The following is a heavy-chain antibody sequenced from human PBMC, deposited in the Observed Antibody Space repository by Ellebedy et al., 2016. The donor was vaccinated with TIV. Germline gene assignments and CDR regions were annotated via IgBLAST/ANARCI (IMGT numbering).Heavy chain of an antibody. CDR3: ARILYSQHGP. CDR2: INHSGST. V-gene: IGHV4-34*01. J-gene: IGHJ4*02. Sequence: MPSETLSLTCAVYGGSFSGYYWSWIRQPPGKGLEWIGEINHSGSTNYNPSLKSRVTVSVDTSKNQFSLKLSSVTAADTAVYYCARILYSQHGPWGQGTLVTVSS. D-gene: IGHD6-13*01. CDR1: GGSFSGYY.